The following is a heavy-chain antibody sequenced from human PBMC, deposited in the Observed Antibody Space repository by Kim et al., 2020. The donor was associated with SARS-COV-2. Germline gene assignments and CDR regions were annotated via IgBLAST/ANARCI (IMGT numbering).Heavy chain of an antibody. CDR2: IDWDDDK. CDR1: GFSLSTSGMC. V-gene: IGHV2-70*01. D-gene: IGHD4-17*01. CDR3: ARAGGDYVNPPYYYGMDV. J-gene: IGHJ6*02. Sequence: SGPTLVKPTQTLTLTCTFSGFSLSTSGMCVSWIRQPPGKALEWLALIDWDDDKYYSTSLKTRLTISKDTSKNQVVLTMTNMDPVDSATYYCARAGGDYVNPPYYYGMDVWGQGTTVTVSS.